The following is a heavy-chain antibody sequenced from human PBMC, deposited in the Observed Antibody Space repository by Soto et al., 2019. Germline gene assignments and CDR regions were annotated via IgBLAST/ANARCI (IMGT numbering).Heavy chain of an antibody. CDR1: GYTFTSYD. V-gene: IGHV1-8*01. D-gene: IGHD3-3*01. Sequence: ASVKVSCKASGYTFTSYDINWVRQATGQGLEWMGWMNPNSGNTGYAQKFQGRVTMTRNTSISTAYMELSSLRSEDTAVYYRARGLLRFLEWSPYYYMDVWGKGTTVTVSS. CDR3: ARGLLRFLEWSPYYYMDV. J-gene: IGHJ6*03. CDR2: MNPNSGNT.